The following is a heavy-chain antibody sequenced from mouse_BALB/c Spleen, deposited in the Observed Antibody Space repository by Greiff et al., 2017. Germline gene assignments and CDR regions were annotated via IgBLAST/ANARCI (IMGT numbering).Heavy chain of an antibody. CDR3: AIQIYYGYSAWFAY. Sequence: VMLVESGPGLVAPSQSLSITCTVSGFSLTSYGVHWVRQPPGKGLEWLGVIWAGGSTNYNSALMSRLSISKDNSKSQVFLKLNSLQTDDTATYYCAIQIYYGYSAWFAYWGQGTLVTVSA. CDR1: GFSLTSYG. J-gene: IGHJ3*01. V-gene: IGHV2-9*02. CDR2: IWAGGST. D-gene: IGHD2-2*01.